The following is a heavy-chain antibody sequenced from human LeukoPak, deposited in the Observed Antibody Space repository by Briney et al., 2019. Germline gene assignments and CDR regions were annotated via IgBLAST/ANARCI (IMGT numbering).Heavy chain of an antibody. CDR1: GFTFSSYW. CDR2: INSDGSIT. CDR3: ARVGVLSSSWLLY. V-gene: IGHV3-74*01. Sequence: PGGSLRLSCTTSGFTFSSYWVHWVRQAPGKGLVWVSRINSDGSITNYADSVKGRFTISRDNAKNSLYVQMNSLTAEDTAVYYCARVGVLSSSWLLYWGQGTLVTVSS. J-gene: IGHJ4*02. D-gene: IGHD6-13*01.